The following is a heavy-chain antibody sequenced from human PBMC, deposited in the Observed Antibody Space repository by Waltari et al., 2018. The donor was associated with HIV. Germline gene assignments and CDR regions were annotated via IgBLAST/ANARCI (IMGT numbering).Heavy chain of an antibody. J-gene: IGHJ4*02. CDR1: GGSISSSSYY. CDR2: IYYSGST. Sequence: QLQLQESGPGLVKPSETLSLTCTVSGGSISSSSYYWGWIRQPPGKGLEWIGSIYYSGSTYYNPSLKSRVTISVDTSKNQFSLKLSSVTAADTAVYYCARKFGATTFDYWGQGTLVTVSS. D-gene: IGHD1-26*01. CDR3: ARKFGATTFDY. V-gene: IGHV4-39*01.